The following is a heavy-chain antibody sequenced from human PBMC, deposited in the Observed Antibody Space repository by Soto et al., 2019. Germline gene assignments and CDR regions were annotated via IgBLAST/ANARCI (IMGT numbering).Heavy chain of an antibody. V-gene: IGHV4-31*03. J-gene: IGHJ3*02. CDR2: IYYSGST. D-gene: IGHD3-10*01. CDR3: ASRDYYGSGSQYHAAFDI. CDR1: GGSISSGGYY. Sequence: SETLSLTCTVSGGSISSGGYYWSWIRQHPGKGLEWIGYIYYSGSTYYNPSLKSRVTISVDTSKNQFSLKLSSVTAADTAVYYCASRDYYGSGSQYHAAFDIWGQGTMVTVSS.